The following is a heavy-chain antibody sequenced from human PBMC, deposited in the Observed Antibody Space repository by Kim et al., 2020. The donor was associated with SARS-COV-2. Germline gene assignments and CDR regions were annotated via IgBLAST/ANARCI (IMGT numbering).Heavy chain of an antibody. V-gene: IGHV1-69*01. CDR3: ARGRDIVVVPAAFDY. Sequence: QKFQVRVTITADESTSTAYMELSSLRSEDTAVYYCARGRDIVVVPAAFDYWGQGTLVTVSS. D-gene: IGHD2-2*01. J-gene: IGHJ4*02.